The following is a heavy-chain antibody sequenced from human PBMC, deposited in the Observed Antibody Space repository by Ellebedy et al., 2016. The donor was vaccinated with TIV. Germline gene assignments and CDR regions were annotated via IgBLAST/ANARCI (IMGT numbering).Heavy chain of an antibody. CDR2: IKQDGSEK. Sequence: GESLKISCAASGFTFSSYWMSWVRQAPGKGLEWVANIKQDGSEKYYVDSVKGRFTISRDNSKNTLYLQMNSLRAEDTAVYYCASLRRRYGMDVWGQGTTVTVSS. CDR3: ASLRRRYGMDV. J-gene: IGHJ6*02. CDR1: GFTFSSYW. D-gene: IGHD3-16*01. V-gene: IGHV3-7*03.